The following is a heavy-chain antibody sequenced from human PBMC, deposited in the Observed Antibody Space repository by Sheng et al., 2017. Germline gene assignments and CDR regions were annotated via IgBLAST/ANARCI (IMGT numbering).Heavy chain of an antibody. J-gene: IGHJ4*02. D-gene: IGHD6-13*01. CDR3: ARTIGSSWRMEEIGDHYFDS. CDR2: LSPGGRMT. V-gene: IGHV3-23*04. Sequence: EVKVVESGGGLVPPGGTLRLSCAASGFNFDKYGMSWVRQAPGKGLEWVSSLSPGGRMTLYADSVKGQFTISRDNSKNEVYLQMNSLRGDDTAVYFCARTIGSSWRMEEIGDHYFDSWGQGSLVTVAS. CDR1: GFNFDKYG.